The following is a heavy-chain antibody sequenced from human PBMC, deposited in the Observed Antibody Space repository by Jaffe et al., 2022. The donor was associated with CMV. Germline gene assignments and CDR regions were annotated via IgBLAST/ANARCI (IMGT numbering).Heavy chain of an antibody. CDR1: GGSISSYY. J-gene: IGHJ6*03. Sequence: QVQLQESGPGLVKPSETLSLTCTVSGGSISSYYWSWIRQPPGKGLEWIGYIYYSGSTNYNPSLKSRVTISVDTSKNQFSLKLSSVTAADTAVYYCARDRQQDYYYYYMDVWGKGTTVTVSS. V-gene: IGHV4-59*01. CDR3: ARDRQQDYYYYYMDV. D-gene: IGHD6-13*01. CDR2: IYYSGST.